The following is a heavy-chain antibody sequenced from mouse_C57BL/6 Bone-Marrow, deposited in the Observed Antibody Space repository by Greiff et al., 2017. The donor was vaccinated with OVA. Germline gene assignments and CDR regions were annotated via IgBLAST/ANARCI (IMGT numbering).Heavy chain of an antibody. Sequence: VQLKESGPGLVKPSQSLSLTCSVTGYSITSGYYWNWIRQFPGNKLEWMGYISYDGSNNYNPSLKNRISITRDTAKNQFFLKLNSVTTEDTATYYCARGYYDYVADWGQGTLVTVSA. CDR1: GYSITSGYY. D-gene: IGHD2-4*01. CDR2: ISYDGSN. V-gene: IGHV3-6*01. J-gene: IGHJ3*01. CDR3: ARGYYDYVAD.